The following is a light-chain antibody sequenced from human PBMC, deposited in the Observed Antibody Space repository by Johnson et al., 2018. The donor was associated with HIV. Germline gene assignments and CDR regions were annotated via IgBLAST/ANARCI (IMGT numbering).Light chain of an antibody. Sequence: QSVLTQPPSVSAAPGQKVTISCSGSSSNIGNNYVSWYQQVPGTAPKVLIYDNNKRPSGIPDRFSGSKSGTSATLGITGLQTGDEADYYCGTWDSSLGGYVFGTGTKVTV. CDR3: GTWDSSLGGYV. CDR2: DNN. V-gene: IGLV1-51*01. J-gene: IGLJ1*01. CDR1: SSNIGNNY.